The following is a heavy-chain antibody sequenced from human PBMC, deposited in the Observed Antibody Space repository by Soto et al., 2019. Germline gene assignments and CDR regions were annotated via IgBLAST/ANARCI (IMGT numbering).Heavy chain of an antibody. D-gene: IGHD2-15*01. CDR2: IDWDDDK. V-gene: IGHV2-70*01. CDR3: ARSSGGSCYTYYFDY. J-gene: IGHJ4*02. CDR1: GFSLSTSGMC. Sequence: SGPTLVNPPQTLTLTCTFSGFSLSTSGMCVSWIRQPPGKALEWLALIDWDDDKYYSTSLKTRLTISKDTSKNQVVLTMTNMDPVDTATYYCARSSGGSCYTYYFDYWGQGTLVTVSS.